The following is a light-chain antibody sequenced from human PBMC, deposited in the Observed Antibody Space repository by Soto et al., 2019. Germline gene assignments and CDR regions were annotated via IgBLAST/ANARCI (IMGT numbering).Light chain of an antibody. V-gene: IGLV1-51*02. Sequence: QSVLTQPPSVSAAPGQKVTISCSGSSSNIGNNYVSWYQQLPGTAPKLLIYGNNKRPSGIPDRFSGSKSGTSATLGITGLQTGYEADYYCGTWDSSLSAYVFGTGTKVTVL. CDR3: GTWDSSLSAYV. J-gene: IGLJ1*01. CDR1: SSNIGNNY. CDR2: GNN.